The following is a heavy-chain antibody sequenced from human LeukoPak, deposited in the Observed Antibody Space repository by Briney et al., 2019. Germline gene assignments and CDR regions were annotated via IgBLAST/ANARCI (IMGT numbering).Heavy chain of an antibody. CDR1: GYTFFSYG. J-gene: IGHJ4*02. V-gene: IGHV1-18*01. D-gene: IGHD1-1*01. CDR2: ISANNGDT. Sequence: ASVKVACKTSGYTFFSYGITWVRQASGQGLEWMGWISANNGDTKYAPKFQGRVTMTTESNTRTAYLDVRSLRSDDTAVYYCARDGVHSGTTDFWGQGTLITVAS. CDR3: ARDGVHSGTTDF.